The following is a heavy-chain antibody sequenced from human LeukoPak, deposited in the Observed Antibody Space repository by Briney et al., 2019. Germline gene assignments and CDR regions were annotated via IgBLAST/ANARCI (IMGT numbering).Heavy chain of an antibody. CDR1: GGSISSYY. V-gene: IGHV4-59*01. D-gene: IGHD6-6*01. CDR3: ASSEYSSSSPDY. Sequence: SETLSLTCTVSGGSISSYYWSWIRQPPGKGLEWIGYIYYSGSTNYNPSLKSRVTISVDTSKNQFSLKLSSVTAADTAVYYCASSEYSSSSPDYWGQGTLVTVSS. J-gene: IGHJ4*02. CDR2: IYYSGST.